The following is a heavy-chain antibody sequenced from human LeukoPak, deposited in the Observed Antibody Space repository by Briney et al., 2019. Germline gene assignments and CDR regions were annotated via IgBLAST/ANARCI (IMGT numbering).Heavy chain of an antibody. V-gene: IGHV1-46*01. CDR3: ASVHNYYGSGSYSY. Sequence: ASVKVSCKASGYTLTSYYMHWVRQAPGQGLEWMGIINPSGGSTSYAQKLQGRVTMTRDTSTSTVHMELSSLRSEDTAVYYCASVHNYYGSGSYSYWGQGTLVTVSS. J-gene: IGHJ4*02. CDR1: GYTLTSYY. CDR2: INPSGGST. D-gene: IGHD3-10*01.